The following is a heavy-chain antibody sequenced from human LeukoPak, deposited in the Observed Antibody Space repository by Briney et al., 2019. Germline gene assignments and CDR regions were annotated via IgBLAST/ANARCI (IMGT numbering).Heavy chain of an antibody. V-gene: IGHV4-4*07. CDR2: IYTSGST. D-gene: IGHD3-9*01. CDR3: ARQKQGRYYDWLTNWFDP. J-gene: IGHJ5*02. CDR1: GGSISSYY. Sequence: PSETLSLTCTVSGGSISSYYWSWIRQPAGQGPEWIGRIYTSGSTNYNPSLKSRVTMSVDTSKNQFSLKLSSVTAADTAVYYCARQKQGRYYDWLTNWFDPWGQGTLLTVSS.